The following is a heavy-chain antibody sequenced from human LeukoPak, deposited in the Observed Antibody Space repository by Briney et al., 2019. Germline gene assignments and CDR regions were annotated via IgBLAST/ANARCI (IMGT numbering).Heavy chain of an antibody. Sequence: SETLSLTCSVSGGSISSGDYYWSWIRQPPGKGLEWIGYIYYSGSTYCNPSLKSRVTISIDTSKNQFSLKLSSVTAADTAVYYCARDRGGNSFWYFDLWGRGTLVTVSS. J-gene: IGHJ2*01. CDR3: ARDRGGNSFWYFDL. CDR1: GGSISSGDYY. D-gene: IGHD4-23*01. V-gene: IGHV4-30-4*01. CDR2: IYYSGST.